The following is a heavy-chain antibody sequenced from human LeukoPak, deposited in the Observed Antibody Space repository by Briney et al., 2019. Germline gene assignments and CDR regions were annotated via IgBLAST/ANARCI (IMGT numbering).Heavy chain of an antibody. CDR1: GGSFSGYY. Sequence: SETLSLTCAVYGGSFSGYYWSWVRQPPGKGLEWIGEINHSGSTNYNPSLKSRVTVSAATSKNQFSLKLSSVTAADTAVYYCARYGDCSSTSCYTDAFDIWGQGTMVTVSS. J-gene: IGHJ3*02. CDR2: INHSGST. CDR3: ARYGDCSSTSCYTDAFDI. V-gene: IGHV4-34*01. D-gene: IGHD2-2*02.